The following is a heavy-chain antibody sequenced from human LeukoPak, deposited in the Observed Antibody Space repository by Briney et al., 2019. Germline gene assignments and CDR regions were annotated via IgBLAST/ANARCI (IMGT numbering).Heavy chain of an antibody. V-gene: IGHV5-51*01. J-gene: IGHJ4*02. Sequence: GESLKISCKGAECIFITSWIGWGRQLPGKGREWMGIIYPSDSDTRYSPSFQGQVTISVDKSISTAYLQWSSLKASDTAMYYCARRPRLTTYDYWGQGTLVTVSS. CDR2: IYPSDSDT. CDR1: ECIFITSW. D-gene: IGHD4-17*01. CDR3: ARRPRLTTYDY.